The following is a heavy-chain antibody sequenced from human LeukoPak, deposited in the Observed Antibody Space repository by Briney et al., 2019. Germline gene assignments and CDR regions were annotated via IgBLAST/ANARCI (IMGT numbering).Heavy chain of an antibody. Sequence: ASVKVSCKASGYTFTSYGISWVRQAPGQGLEWMGWTSAYNGNTNYAQKLQGRVTMTTDTSTSTAYMELRSLRSDDTAVYYCARDHDFWSGYPFDYWGQGTLVTVSS. CDR3: ARDHDFWSGYPFDY. CDR2: TSAYNGNT. D-gene: IGHD3-3*01. J-gene: IGHJ4*02. V-gene: IGHV1-18*01. CDR1: GYTFTSYG.